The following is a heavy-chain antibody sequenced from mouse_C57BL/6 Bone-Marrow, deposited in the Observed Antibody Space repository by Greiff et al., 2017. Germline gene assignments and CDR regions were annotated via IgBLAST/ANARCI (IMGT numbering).Heavy chain of an antibody. CDR3: ARERDYYYGSFWYFDV. CDR1: GFSLTSYG. V-gene: IGHV2-2*01. CDR2: IWSGGST. D-gene: IGHD1-1*01. J-gene: IGHJ1*03. Sequence: QVQLQQSGPGLVQPSQSLSITCTVSGFSLTSYGVHWVRQSPGKGLEWLGVIWSGGSTDYNAAFISRLSISKDNSKSQVFFKMISLQADDTAIYYCARERDYYYGSFWYFDVGGTGTTVTVSS.